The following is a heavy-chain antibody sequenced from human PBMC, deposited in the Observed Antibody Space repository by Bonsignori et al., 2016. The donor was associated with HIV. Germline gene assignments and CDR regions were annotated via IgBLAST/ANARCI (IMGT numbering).Heavy chain of an antibody. V-gene: IGHV4-39*07. D-gene: IGHD3-10*01. CDR2: IYYSGTT. Sequence: RQAPGKGLEWIGSIYYSGTTYYNPSLKSRVTISIDTFKNQFSLKLTSVTAADTAVYYCARDIWRLYGSGNYYPDYWGQGTLVTVSS. J-gene: IGHJ4*02. CDR3: ARDIWRLYGSGNYYPDY.